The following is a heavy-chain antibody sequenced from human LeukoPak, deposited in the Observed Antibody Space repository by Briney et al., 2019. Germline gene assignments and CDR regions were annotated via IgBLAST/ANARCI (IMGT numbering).Heavy chain of an antibody. CDR2: INHSGST. D-gene: IGHD6-13*01. V-gene: IGHV4-34*01. J-gene: IGHJ5*02. CDR3: ARRYSSSWYGPRPNWFDP. CDR1: GGSFSGYY. Sequence: SETLSLTCAVYGGSFSGYYWSWIRQPPGKGLEWIGEINHSGSTNYNPSLKSRVTISVDTSKNQFSLELSSVTAADTAVYYCARRYSSSWYGPRPNWFDPWGQGTLVTVSS.